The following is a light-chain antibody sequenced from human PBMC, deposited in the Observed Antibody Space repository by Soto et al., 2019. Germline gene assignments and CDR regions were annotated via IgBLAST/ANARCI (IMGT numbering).Light chain of an antibody. CDR2: DTS. Sequence: EIVLTQSPATLSVCPGERAALSCRASQSISSKLAWYQQKPGQAPRLLIYDTSTRATGVPARFSGSGSGTEFTLTISNLQAEDSAVYHCHQYSNTFRTFGQGTKVDIK. V-gene: IGKV3-15*01. J-gene: IGKJ1*01. CDR3: HQYSNTFRT. CDR1: QSISSK.